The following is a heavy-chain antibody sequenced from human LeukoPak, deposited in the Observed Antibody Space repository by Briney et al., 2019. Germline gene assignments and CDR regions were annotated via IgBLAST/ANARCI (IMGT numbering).Heavy chain of an antibody. CDR1: RFTFSSYG. CDR3: AKVKGEVIGAFDI. J-gene: IGHJ3*02. D-gene: IGHD3-16*01. CDR2: ISYDGNNT. Sequence: GGSLRLSCAASRFTFSSYGMHWVRQAPGKGLEWVAFISYDGNNTYYADSVKGRFTISRYNTKNTLYLQMYSLRAEDTAVYYCAKVKGEVIGAFDIWGQGTMVTVSS. V-gene: IGHV3-30*18.